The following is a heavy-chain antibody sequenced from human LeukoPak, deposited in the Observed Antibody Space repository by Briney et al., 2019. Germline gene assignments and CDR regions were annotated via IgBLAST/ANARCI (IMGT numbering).Heavy chain of an antibody. V-gene: IGHV1-8*01. CDR1: GYTFTSYD. D-gene: IGHD2-15*01. J-gene: IGHJ3*02. CDR2: MKLNSGNT. CDR3: AREENCSGGSCYSEWAYAFDI. Sequence: ASVKVSCKASGYTFTSYDINWVRQAPGQGLEWMGWMKLNSGNTGYAQKFQGRVTMTRDTSTSTVYMELSSLRSEDTAVYYCAREENCSGGSCYSEWAYAFDIWGQGTMVTVSS.